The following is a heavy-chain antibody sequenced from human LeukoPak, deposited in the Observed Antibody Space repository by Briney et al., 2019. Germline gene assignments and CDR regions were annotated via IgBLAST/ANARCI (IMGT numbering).Heavy chain of an antibody. V-gene: IGHV3-48*03. CDR1: GFTFSNYE. CDR2: ISNSGNTK. CDR3: AAVIDY. Sequence: GGSLRLSCAASGFTFSNYEMNWIRQAPGKGLEWISYISNSGNTKYYADSVKGRFSISRDNANNSVYLQMNNLRAEDTAVYYCAAVIDYWGQGTLVTVSS. J-gene: IGHJ4*02.